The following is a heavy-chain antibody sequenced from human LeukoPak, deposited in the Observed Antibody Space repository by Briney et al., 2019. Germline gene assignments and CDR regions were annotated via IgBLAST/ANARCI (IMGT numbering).Heavy chain of an antibody. D-gene: IGHD2-15*01. J-gene: IGHJ4*02. CDR3: SVNYCSGGSCYML. Sequence: GGSLKLSCAASGFTFSGSAMLWVRQASGKGLEWVGRIRSKANTYATAYAAPVKGRFIISRDDSKNTAYLQMNSLKTEDTAVYYCSVNYCSGGSCYMLWGQGTLVTVSS. CDR2: IRSKANTYAT. CDR1: GFTFSGSA. V-gene: IGHV3-73*01.